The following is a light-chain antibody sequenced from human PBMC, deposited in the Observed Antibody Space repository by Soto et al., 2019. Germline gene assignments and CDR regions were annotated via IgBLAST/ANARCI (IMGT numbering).Light chain of an antibody. Sequence: DIVMTQSPASLSVSPGEGVTLSCRASQSVGNDLAWYQQIAGQAPRLLIYGASTRATGVPARFSGSGSGTDFTLTISTLRSEDFAVYYCQQYYNWHPAWTFGQGTRVDIK. CDR2: GAS. CDR1: QSVGND. J-gene: IGKJ1*01. CDR3: QQYYNWHPAWT. V-gene: IGKV3-15*01.